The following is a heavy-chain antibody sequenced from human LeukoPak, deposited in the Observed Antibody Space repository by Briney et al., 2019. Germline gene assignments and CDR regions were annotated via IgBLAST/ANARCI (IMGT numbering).Heavy chain of an antibody. J-gene: IGHJ3*02. CDR1: GYTFTSYG. V-gene: IGHV1-18*01. Sequence: GTSVKVSCKASGYTFTSYGISWVRQAPGQGLEWMGWISAYNGNTNYAQKLQGRVTMTTDTSTSTAYMELRSLRSDDTAVYYCARDPQLTGINAFDIWGQGTMVTVSS. CDR2: ISAYNGNT. CDR3: ARDPQLTGINAFDI. D-gene: IGHD1-20*01.